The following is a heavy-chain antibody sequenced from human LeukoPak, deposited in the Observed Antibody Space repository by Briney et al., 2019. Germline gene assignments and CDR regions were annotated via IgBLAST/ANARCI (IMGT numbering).Heavy chain of an antibody. J-gene: IGHJ3*02. D-gene: IGHD3-9*01. CDR1: GFTFSNYD. CDR3: ARDRLYDILTGYPLPDAFDI. CDR2: ISGSGGST. V-gene: IGHV3-23*01. Sequence: GGSLRLSCAASGFTFSNYDMTWVRQAPGKGLEWVSTISGSGGSTSYADSVKGRLIISRDNSKNTLYLQMNSLRAEDTAVYYCARDRLYDILTGYPLPDAFDIWGQGTMVTVSS.